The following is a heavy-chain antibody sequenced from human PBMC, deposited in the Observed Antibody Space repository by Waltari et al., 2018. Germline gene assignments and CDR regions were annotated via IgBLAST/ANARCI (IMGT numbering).Heavy chain of an antibody. J-gene: IGHJ4*02. CDR3: AIEVGDCSSTSCYEDY. D-gene: IGHD2-2*01. CDR2: INHSGST. CDR1: GGSFSGYY. Sequence: QVQLQQWGAGLLKPSETLSLTCAVYGGSFSGYYWSWIRQPPGKGLEWIGEINHSGSTNYNPSLKSRVTISVYTSKNQFTLKLISVTAADTAVYYCAIEVGDCSSTSCYEDYWGQGTLVTVSS. V-gene: IGHV4-34*01.